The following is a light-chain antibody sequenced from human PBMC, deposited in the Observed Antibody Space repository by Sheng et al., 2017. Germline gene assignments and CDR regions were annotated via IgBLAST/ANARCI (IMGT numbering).Light chain of an antibody. Sequence: QSVLTQPPSTSGTPGQRVTISCSGSSSNIGTNTVNWYQHLPGAAPKLLIYENNQRPSGVPDRFSGSKSGTSASLAVSGLQSEDEADYYCCCYAGGRVFGTGTKVTVL. V-gene: IGLV1-44*01. CDR2: ENN. CDR1: SSNIGTNT. J-gene: IGLJ1*01. CDR3: CCYAGGRV.